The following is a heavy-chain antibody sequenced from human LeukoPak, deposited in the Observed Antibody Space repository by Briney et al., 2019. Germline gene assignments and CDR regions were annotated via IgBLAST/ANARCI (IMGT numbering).Heavy chain of an antibody. CDR1: GGSISSGSYY. CDR2: IYTSGST. V-gene: IGHV4-61*02. CDR3: AREFFSSGWYGKMDV. Sequence: SETLSLTCTVSGGSISSGSYYWSWLRQPAGKGLEWIGRIYTSGSTYYNPSLKSRVTISVDTSKNQFSLKLSSVTAADTAVYYCAREFFSSGWYGKMDVWGQGTTVTVSS. D-gene: IGHD6-19*01. J-gene: IGHJ6*02.